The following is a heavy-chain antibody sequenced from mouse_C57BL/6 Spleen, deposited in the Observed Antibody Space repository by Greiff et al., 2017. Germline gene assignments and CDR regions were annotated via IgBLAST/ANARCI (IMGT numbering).Heavy chain of an antibody. CDR1: GYTFTSYG. Sequence: QVQLQQSGAELARPGASVKLSCKASGYTFTSYGISWVKQRTGQGLEWIGEIYPRSGNTYYNEKFKGKATLTADKSSSTAYMELRSLTSEGSAVYVCAGSGGSSPWFAYWGHGTLVTVSA. CDR3: AGSGGSSPWFAY. J-gene: IGHJ3*01. CDR2: IYPRSGNT. D-gene: IGHD1-1*01. V-gene: IGHV1-81*01.